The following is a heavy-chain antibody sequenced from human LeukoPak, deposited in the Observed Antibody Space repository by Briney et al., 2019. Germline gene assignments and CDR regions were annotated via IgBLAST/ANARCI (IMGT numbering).Heavy chain of an antibody. CDR3: ARACYYDSSGYYYAELDY. CDR1: GGSISSYY. D-gene: IGHD3-22*01. V-gene: IGHV4-59*08. CDR2: IYYSGST. Sequence: SETLSLTCTVSGGSISSYYWSWIRQPPGKGLEWIGYIYYSGSTYYNPSLKSRVTISVDTSKNQFSLKLSSVTAADTAVYYCARACYYDSSGYYYAELDYWGQGTLVTVSS. J-gene: IGHJ4*02.